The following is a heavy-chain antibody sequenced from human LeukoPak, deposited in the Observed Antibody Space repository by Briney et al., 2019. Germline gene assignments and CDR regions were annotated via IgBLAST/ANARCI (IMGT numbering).Heavy chain of an antibody. J-gene: IGHJ3*01. CDR3: ARDQLGFCSGGSCYS. CDR1: VFTFSSCS. CDR2: ISRGNSTI. Sequence: PGGSLRLSCAACVFTFSSCSMNWVGQAPGKGLDWVSYISRGNSTIYYADSVKGRFTISRDNAKTSLYLQMNSLRHEDTAVYYCARDQLGFCSGGSCYSWGQGTMVTVSS. V-gene: IGHV3-48*02. D-gene: IGHD2-15*01.